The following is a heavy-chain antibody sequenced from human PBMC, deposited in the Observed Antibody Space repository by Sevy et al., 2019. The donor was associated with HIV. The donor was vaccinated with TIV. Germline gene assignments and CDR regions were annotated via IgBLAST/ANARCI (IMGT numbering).Heavy chain of an antibody. J-gene: IGHJ4*02. Sequence: GGSLRLSCAASAFNFSIYGMHWVRQAPDKGLEWVALIWYDGSNKYYADSVKGRFTISRVNPKSTLYLQMNSLRAEDTAVYYCARGRDYGNFDYWGQGTLVTVSS. CDR3: ARGRDYGNFDY. V-gene: IGHV3-33*01. CDR2: IWYDGSNK. D-gene: IGHD4-17*01. CDR1: AFNFSIYG.